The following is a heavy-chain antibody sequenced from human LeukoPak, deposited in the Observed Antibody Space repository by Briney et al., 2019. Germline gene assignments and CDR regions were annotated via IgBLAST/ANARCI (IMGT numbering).Heavy chain of an antibody. CDR1: GGSISSNY. J-gene: IGHJ2*01. V-gene: IGHV4-4*07. CDR2: IYTSGST. Sequence: PSETLSLTCTVSGGSISSNYWSWIRQPAGKGLEWIGRIYTSGSTNYNPSLKSRVTISVDTSKNQFSLKLSSVTAADTAVYYCARQYIDILTGYHRGELYWYFDLWGRGTLVTVSS. D-gene: IGHD3-9*01. CDR3: ARQYIDILTGYHRGELYWYFDL.